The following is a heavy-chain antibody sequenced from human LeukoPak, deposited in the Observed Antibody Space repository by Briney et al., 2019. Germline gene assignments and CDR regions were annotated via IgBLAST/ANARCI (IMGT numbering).Heavy chain of an antibody. Sequence: GGSLRLSCAASGFTFNNYDMNWVRQAPGKGLEWVSYISSSSSIIYYADSVKGRFTISRDTAKNSLYLQMDSLRVEDTAFYYCARDLAYSRLDYWGQGMLVTVSS. CDR3: ARDLAYSRLDY. D-gene: IGHD5-18*01. J-gene: IGHJ4*02. CDR2: ISSSSSII. CDR1: GFTFNNYD. V-gene: IGHV3-48*01.